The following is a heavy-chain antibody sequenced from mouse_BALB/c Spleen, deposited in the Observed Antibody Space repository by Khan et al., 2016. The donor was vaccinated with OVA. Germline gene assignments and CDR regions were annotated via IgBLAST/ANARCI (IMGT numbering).Heavy chain of an antibody. CDR1: GYTFTDYY. D-gene: IGHD1-2*01. CDR2: IYPRSGNT. J-gene: IGHJ3*01. CDR3: ARRNYFGYTFAY. V-gene: IGHV1-77*01. Sequence: QVQLQQSGAELARPGASVKLSCKASGYTFTDYYINWVKQRTGQGLEWIGEIYPRSGNTYYNEKFKGKATLTADKSSSIAYMQLSSLTSKDYAVYFGARRNYFGYTFAYWGQGTLVTVSA.